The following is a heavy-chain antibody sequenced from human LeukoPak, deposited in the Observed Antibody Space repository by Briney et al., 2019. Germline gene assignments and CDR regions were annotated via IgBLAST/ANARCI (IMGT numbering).Heavy chain of an antibody. CDR2: INHSGST. CDR1: GGSFSGYY. D-gene: IGHD3-3*01. Sequence: PSETLSLTCAVYGGSFSGYYWSWIRQPPGKGLEWIGEINHSGSTNYNPPLKSRVTISVDTSKNQFSLKLSSVTAADTAVYYCARSGPGLRPLRWIAQWDFDYWGQGTLVTVSS. CDR3: ARSGPGLRPLRWIAQWDFDY. V-gene: IGHV4-34*01. J-gene: IGHJ4*02.